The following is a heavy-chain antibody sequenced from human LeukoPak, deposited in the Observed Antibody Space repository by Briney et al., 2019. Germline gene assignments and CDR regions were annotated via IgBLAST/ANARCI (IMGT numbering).Heavy chain of an antibody. Sequence: SGGSLRLSCAASGFTFSSYAMTWVRQGPGKGLEWVSTISSSGGNTYYADSVKGRFTISRDNSKNTLYLQMNSLRAEDTAVYYCARRAASGACYLDQWGQGTLVTVSS. CDR1: GFTFSSYA. D-gene: IGHD2-15*01. J-gene: IGHJ4*02. CDR2: ISSSGGNT. V-gene: IGHV3-23*01. CDR3: ARRAASGACYLDQ.